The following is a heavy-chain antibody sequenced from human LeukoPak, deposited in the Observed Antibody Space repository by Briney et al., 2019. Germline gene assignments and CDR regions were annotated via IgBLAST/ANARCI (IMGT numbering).Heavy chain of an antibody. CDR2: INPNSGGT. J-gene: IGHJ4*02. CDR1: GYTFTGYY. Sequence: ASVKVSCKASGYTFTGYYMHWVRQAPGQGLEWMGRINPNSGGTNYAQKFQGRVTMTRDTSISTAYMELSRLRSDDTAVYYCAREGIPAARPLDYWGQGTLVTVSS. V-gene: IGHV1-2*06. CDR3: AREGIPAARPLDY. D-gene: IGHD6-13*01.